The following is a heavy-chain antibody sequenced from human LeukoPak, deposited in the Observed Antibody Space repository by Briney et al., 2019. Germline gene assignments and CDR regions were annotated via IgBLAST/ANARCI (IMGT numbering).Heavy chain of an antibody. CDR3: ASSEPDDILTTLYYYYYGMDV. J-gene: IGHJ6*02. V-gene: IGHV1-69*04. D-gene: IGHD3-9*01. Sequence: GASVKVSCKASGYTFTSYGISWVRQAPGQGLEWMGRIIPILGIANYAQKFQGRVTITADKSTSTAYMELSSLRSEDTAVYYCASSEPDDILTTLYYYYYGMDVWGQGTTVTVSS. CDR1: GYTFTSYG. CDR2: IIPILGIA.